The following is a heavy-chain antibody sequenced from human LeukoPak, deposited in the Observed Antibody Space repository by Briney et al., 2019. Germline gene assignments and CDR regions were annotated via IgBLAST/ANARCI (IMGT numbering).Heavy chain of an antibody. V-gene: IGHV3-64*01. CDR2: ISSNGGST. J-gene: IGHJ4*02. D-gene: IGHD3-22*01. CDR1: GFTFSNYA. Sequence: GGSLRLSCAASGFTFSNYAMHWVRRAPGKGLEYVSTISSNGGSTYYANSVKGRFTISRDNSKNTLYLQMGSLRAEDMAVYYCARGRLVVTGVDYWGQGTLVTVSS. CDR3: ARGRLVVTGVDY.